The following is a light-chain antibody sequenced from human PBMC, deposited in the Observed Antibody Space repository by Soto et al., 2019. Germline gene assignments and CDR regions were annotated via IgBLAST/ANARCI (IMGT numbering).Light chain of an antibody. CDR2: GAS. CDR1: QSVSSN. Sequence: EIVFTQSPGTLALSPGERATLSCRASQSVSSNLAWYQQKPGQAPRLLIYGASSRATGIPDRFSGSGSGTDFTLTITRLEPEDFAVYFCQQYDVSPITFGLGTRLEIK. CDR3: QQYDVSPIT. V-gene: IGKV3-20*01. J-gene: IGKJ5*01.